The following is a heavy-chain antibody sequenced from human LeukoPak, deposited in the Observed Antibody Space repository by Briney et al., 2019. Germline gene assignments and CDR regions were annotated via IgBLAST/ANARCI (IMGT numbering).Heavy chain of an antibody. CDR3: AKGSRGYSSGWYFDY. CDR1: GFTFDDYA. J-gene: IGHJ4*02. CDR2: ISWNGGSI. D-gene: IGHD6-19*01. V-gene: IGHV3-9*01. Sequence: GGSLRLSCAASGFTFDDYAMHWVRQAPGKGLEWVSGISWNGGSIGYADSVKGRFTISRDNAKNSLYLQMNSLRAEDTALYYCAKGSRGYSSGWYFDYWGQGTLVTVSS.